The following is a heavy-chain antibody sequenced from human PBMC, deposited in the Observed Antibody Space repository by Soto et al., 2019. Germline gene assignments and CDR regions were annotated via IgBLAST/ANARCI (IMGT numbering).Heavy chain of an antibody. CDR2: IYHSGST. CDR3: ARDRLCWSGYYRPSYGMDV. J-gene: IGHJ6*02. D-gene: IGHD3-3*01. Sequence: QLQLQESGSGLVKPSQTLSLTCAVSGGSISSGGYSWSWIRQPPGKGLEWIGYIYHSGSTYYNQSLKSRVTISVDRSKNQFSLKLSSVTAADTAVYYCARDRLCWSGYYRPSYGMDVWGQGTTVTVSS. CDR1: GGSISSGGYS. V-gene: IGHV4-30-2*01.